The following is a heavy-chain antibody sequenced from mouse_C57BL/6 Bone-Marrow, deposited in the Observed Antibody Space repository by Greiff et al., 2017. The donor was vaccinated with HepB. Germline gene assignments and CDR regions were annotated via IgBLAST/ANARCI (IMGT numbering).Heavy chain of an antibody. CDR1: GYTFTSYG. D-gene: IGHD2-2*01. Sequence: LVESGAELARPGASVKLSCKASGYTFTSYGISWVKQRTGQGLEWIGEIYPRSGNTYYNEKFKGKATLTADKSSSTAYMELRSLTSEDSAVYFCSMVTTGFAYWGQGTLVTVSA. J-gene: IGHJ3*01. CDR3: SMVTTGFAY. V-gene: IGHV1-81*01. CDR2: IYPRSGNT.